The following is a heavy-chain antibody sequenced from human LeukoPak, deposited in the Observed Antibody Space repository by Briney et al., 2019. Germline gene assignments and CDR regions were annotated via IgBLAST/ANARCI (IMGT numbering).Heavy chain of an antibody. CDR3: AELGITMIGGV. V-gene: IGHV3-48*04. CDR1: GFTFSSYS. D-gene: IGHD3-10*02. Sequence: GGSLRLSCAASGFTFSSYSMNWVRQAPGKGLEWVSYISSSGSTIYYSDSVKGRFTISRDNAKNSLYLQMNSLRAEDTAVYYCAELGITMIGGVWGKGTTVTISS. CDR2: ISSSGSTI. J-gene: IGHJ6*04.